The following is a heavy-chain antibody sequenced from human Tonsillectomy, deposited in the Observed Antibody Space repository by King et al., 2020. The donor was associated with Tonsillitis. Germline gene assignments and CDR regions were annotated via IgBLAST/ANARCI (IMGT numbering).Heavy chain of an antibody. CDR2: ISSSGSSI. D-gene: IGHD3-16*01. J-gene: IGHJ4*02. CDR3: ARDAVGQGGY. V-gene: IGHV3-48*03. CDR1: GFTLRSYE. Sequence: VQLVESGGGLVQPGGSLRLSCAASGFTLRSYEMNWVRQAPGKGLEWVSYISSSGSSIYYDDSVKGRFTISRDNAKNSLYLQMNSLRAEDTAVYYCARDAVGQGGYWGQGTLVTVSS.